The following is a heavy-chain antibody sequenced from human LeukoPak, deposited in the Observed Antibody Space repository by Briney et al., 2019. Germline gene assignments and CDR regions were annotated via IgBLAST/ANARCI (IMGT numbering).Heavy chain of an antibody. J-gene: IGHJ4*02. Sequence: PSETLSLTCNVSGFTISSYYWSWIRQPPGKGPEWIGYIDYSGSTNYNPSLKRRVTISVDTYKNHISLKVISVIAADAAAYYCSGLVMVRGVTFFDYWGQGTLVTVSS. CDR2: IDYSGST. CDR3: SGLVMVRGVTFFDY. D-gene: IGHD3-10*01. CDR1: GFTISSYY. V-gene: IGHV4-59*08.